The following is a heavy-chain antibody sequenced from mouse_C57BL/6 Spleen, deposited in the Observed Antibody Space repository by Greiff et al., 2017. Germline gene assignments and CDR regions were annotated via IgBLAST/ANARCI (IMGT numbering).Heavy chain of an antibody. CDR3: ARPDGSIYAMDY. D-gene: IGHD1-1*01. V-gene: IGHV3-6*01. CDR1: GYSITSGYY. CDR2: ISYDGSN. Sequence: ESGPGLVKPSQSLSLTCSVTGYSITSGYYWNWIRQFPGNKLEWMGYISYDGSNNYNPSLKNRIAITRDTSKNQFFLKLNSGTTEDTATYYCARPDGSIYAMDYWGQGTSVTVSS. J-gene: IGHJ4*01.